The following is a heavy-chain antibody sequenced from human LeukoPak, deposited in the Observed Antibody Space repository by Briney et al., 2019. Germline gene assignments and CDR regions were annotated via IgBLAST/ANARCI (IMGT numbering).Heavy chain of an antibody. CDR2: ISGSGGST. J-gene: IGHJ4*02. Sequence: GGTLRLSCAASGFTFSTYAMSWVRQAPGKGLEWVSAISGSGGSTYYADSVKGRFTISRHNSKNTLYLQMNSLRAEDTAVYYCAKGGGSYYGENYWGQGTLVTVSS. V-gene: IGHV3-23*01. CDR1: GFTFSTYA. D-gene: IGHD1-26*01. CDR3: AKGGGSYYGENY.